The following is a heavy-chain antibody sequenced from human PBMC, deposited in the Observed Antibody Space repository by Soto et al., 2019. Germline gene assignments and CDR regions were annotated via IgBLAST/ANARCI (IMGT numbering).Heavy chain of an antibody. D-gene: IGHD3-3*01. CDR1: GFTFSSYS. CDR3: ARDTVLRFLEWLRNYYYGMDV. Sequence: PGGSLRLSCAASGFTFSSYSMNWVRQAPGKGLEWVSSISSSSSYIYYADSVKGRFTISRDNAKNSLYLQMNSLRAEDTAVYYCARDTVLRFLEWLRNYYYGMDVWGQGTTVTVSS. CDR2: ISSSSSYI. V-gene: IGHV3-21*01. J-gene: IGHJ6*02.